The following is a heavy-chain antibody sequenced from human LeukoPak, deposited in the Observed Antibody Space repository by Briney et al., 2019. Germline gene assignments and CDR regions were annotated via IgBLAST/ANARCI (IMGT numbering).Heavy chain of an antibody. CDR2: LKQDGSEK. Sequence: PGGSLRLSCAASGFNFSTYWMSWVRQAPGKGLEWVANLKQDGSEKYYVDSVKGRFTISRDNSKNTLYLQTNSLRAEDTAVYYCAKGIQLWPTLVDYWGQGTLVTVSS. V-gene: IGHV3-7*03. CDR1: GFNFSTYW. CDR3: AKGIQLWPTLVDY. D-gene: IGHD5-18*01. J-gene: IGHJ4*02.